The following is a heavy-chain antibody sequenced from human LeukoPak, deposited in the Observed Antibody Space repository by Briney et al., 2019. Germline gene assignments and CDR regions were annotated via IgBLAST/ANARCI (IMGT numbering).Heavy chain of an antibody. V-gene: IGHV3-23*01. CDR1: GFTFSSYA. CDR3: ARVAYGDYGVFDY. Sequence: GGFLRLSCAASGFTFSSYAVSWVRQAPGKGLEWISGITGGRSTYYADSVKGRFTISRDNAKNTVYLQMNSLRAEDTAVYFCARVAYGDYGVFDYWGQGTLVTVSS. CDR2: ITGGRST. J-gene: IGHJ4*02. D-gene: IGHD4-17*01.